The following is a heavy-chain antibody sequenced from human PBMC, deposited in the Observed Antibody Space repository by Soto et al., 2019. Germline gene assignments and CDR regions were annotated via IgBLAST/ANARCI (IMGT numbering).Heavy chain of an antibody. CDR1: GYSFTCYY. J-gene: IGHJ6*02. V-gene: IGHV1-2*04. CDR2: INPNSGGT. CDR3: ARAYCSSTSCYRGGNYYYYGMDV. D-gene: IGHD2-2*02. Sequence: XSVKVSCKASGYSFTCYYMHWVRQAPGQGLEWMGWINPNSGGTNYAQKFQGWVTMTRDTSISTAYMELSRLRSDDTAVYYCARAYCSSTSCYRGGNYYYYGMDVWGQGTTVTVSS.